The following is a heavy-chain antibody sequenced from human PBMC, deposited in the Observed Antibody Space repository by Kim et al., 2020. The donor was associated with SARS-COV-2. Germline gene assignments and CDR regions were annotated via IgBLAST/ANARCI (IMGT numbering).Heavy chain of an antibody. V-gene: IGHV1-69*01. Sequence: ARKVQGRVTITADESTSTAYMELSSLRSEDTAVYYCARVGIAAAGTVDYWGQGTLVTVSS. D-gene: IGHD6-13*01. CDR3: ARVGIAAAGTVDY. J-gene: IGHJ4*02.